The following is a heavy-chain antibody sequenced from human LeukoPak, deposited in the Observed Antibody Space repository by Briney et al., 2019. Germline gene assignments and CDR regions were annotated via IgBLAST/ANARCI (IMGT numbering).Heavy chain of an antibody. D-gene: IGHD3-10*01. CDR2: ISSSSSYI. CDR3: ARDLANYYGSGSYYGVNWFDP. J-gene: IGHJ5*02. CDR1: GFTFSSYS. V-gene: IGHV3-21*04. Sequence: GGSLRLSCAASGFTFSSYSMNWVRQAPGKGLEWVSSISSSSSYIYYADSVKGRFTISRDNAKNSLYLQMISLRSDDTAVYYCARDLANYYGSGSYYGVNWFDPWGQGTLVTVSS.